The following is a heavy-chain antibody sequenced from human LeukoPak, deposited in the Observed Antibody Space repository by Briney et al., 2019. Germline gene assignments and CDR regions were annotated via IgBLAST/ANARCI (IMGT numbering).Heavy chain of an antibody. D-gene: IGHD5-24*01. CDR3: AREARDGYYYYYMDV. V-gene: IGHV1-46*01. CDR2: INPSGGST. Sequence: GASVKVSCKASGGTFSSYAISWVRQAPGQGLEWMGIINPSGGSTSYAQKFQGRLTMTRDTSTSTVYMELSSLRSEDTAVYYCAREARDGYYYYYMDVWGKGTTVTISS. J-gene: IGHJ6*03. CDR1: GGTFSSYA.